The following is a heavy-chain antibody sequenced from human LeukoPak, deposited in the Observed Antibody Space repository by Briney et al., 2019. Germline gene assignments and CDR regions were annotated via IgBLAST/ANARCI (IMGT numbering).Heavy chain of an antibody. V-gene: IGHV1-46*01. CDR3: ARGGGIAVTRYYFDY. Sequence: ASVKVSCKASGYTFTSYYMHWVPQAPGQELEWMGIIDPSGGSTSYAQKFQGRVTMTRDMSTSTVYMELSSLRSEDTAVYYCARGGGIAVTRYYFDYWGQGTLVTVSS. D-gene: IGHD6-19*01. J-gene: IGHJ4*02. CDR1: GYTFTSYY. CDR2: IDPSGGST.